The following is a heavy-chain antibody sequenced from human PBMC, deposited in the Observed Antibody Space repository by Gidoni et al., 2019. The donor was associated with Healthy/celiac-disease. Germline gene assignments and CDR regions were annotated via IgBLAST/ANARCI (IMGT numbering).Heavy chain of an antibody. CDR2: IYYSGST. D-gene: IGHD1-1*01. J-gene: IGHJ5*02. CDR3: ARVERGRSSRRRANWFDP. CDR1: GGSISSGDYY. Sequence: LHLQESGTGLVKPYQTLSLTCTVSGGSISSGDYYWSWIRQPPGKGLEWIGYIYYSGSTYYNPSLKSRVTISVDTSKNQFSLKLSAVTAADTAVYYCARVERGRSSRRRANWFDPWGQGTLVTVSS. V-gene: IGHV4-30-4*01.